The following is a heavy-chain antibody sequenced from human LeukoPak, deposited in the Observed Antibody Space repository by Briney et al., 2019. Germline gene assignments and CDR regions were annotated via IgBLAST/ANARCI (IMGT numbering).Heavy chain of an antibody. V-gene: IGHV3-74*01. J-gene: IGHJ5*02. D-gene: IGHD2-2*01. Sequence: PGGSLRLSCAASGFTFSSYWMHWVRQAPGKGLVWVSRINSDGSSTIYADSVKGRFTISRDNAKNTLYLQMNSLRAEDTAVYYCVYCSSTSCNWFDPWGQGTLVTVSS. CDR3: VYCSSTSCNWFDP. CDR1: GFTFSSYW. CDR2: INSDGSST.